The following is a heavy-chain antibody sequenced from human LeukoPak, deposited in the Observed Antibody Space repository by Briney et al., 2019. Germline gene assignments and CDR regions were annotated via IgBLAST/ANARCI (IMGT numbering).Heavy chain of an antibody. V-gene: IGHV3-48*04. CDR3: ARGAPCDC. CDR2: ISDSGTTI. J-gene: IGHJ4*02. CDR1: GFTFSSNS. Sequence: GGSLRLSCAASGFTFSSNSMTWVRQAPGKGLEWVSYISDSGTTIYYADSVKGRFTISRDNAKNSLYLQMKSLRAEDTAVYYCARGAPCDCRGQGTLVTVSS.